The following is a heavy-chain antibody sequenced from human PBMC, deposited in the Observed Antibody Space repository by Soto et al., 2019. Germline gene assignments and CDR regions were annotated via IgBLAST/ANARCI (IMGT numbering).Heavy chain of an antibody. V-gene: IGHV1-18*01. J-gene: IGHJ4*02. CDR2: ISAYNGNT. CDR3: ARDRYDSSGYYYFY. D-gene: IGHD3-22*01. Sequence: ASVKVSCKASGCTFTSYGISWVRQAPGQGLEWMGWISAYNGNTNYAQKLQGRVTMTTDTSTSTAYMELRSLRSDDTAVYYCARDRYDSSGYYYFYWGQGTLVTVSS. CDR1: GCTFTSYG.